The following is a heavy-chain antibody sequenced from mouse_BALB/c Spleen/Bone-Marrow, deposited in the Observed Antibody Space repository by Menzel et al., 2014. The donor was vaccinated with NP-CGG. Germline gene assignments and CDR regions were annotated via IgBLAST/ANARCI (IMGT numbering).Heavy chain of an antibody. CDR1: GFSLTSYG. CDR3: ARTGTYYAMDY. J-gene: IGHJ4*01. D-gene: IGHD4-1*01. V-gene: IGHV2-6*02. Sequence: VMLVESGPGLVAPSQSLSITCTVSGFSLTSYGVHWVRQPPGKGLEWLVVIWSDGSTTYNSSLKSRLNIRKDNSTSQVFLKVNSLQTDDTAMYYCARTGTYYAMDYWGQGTSVTVSS. CDR2: IWSDGST.